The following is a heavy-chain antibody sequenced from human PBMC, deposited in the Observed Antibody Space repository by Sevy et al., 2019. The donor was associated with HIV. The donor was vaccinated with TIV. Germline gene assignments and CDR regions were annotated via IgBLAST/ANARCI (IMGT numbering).Heavy chain of an antibody. CDR1: GYTFTSYY. CDR2: IKPSGGIT. J-gene: IGHJ3*02. V-gene: IGHV1-46*03. Sequence: ASVKVSCKASGYTFTSYYMHWVRQAPGQGLEWMGIIKPSGGITSYAQKFQGRVTMTRDTSTSTVYMELSSLRSEDTAVYYGARDLSDYYDSSGYYSGAFDIWGQGTMVTVSS. D-gene: IGHD3-22*01. CDR3: ARDLSDYYDSSGYYSGAFDI.